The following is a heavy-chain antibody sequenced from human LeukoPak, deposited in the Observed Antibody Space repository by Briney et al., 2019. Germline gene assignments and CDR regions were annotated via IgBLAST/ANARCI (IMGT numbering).Heavy chain of an antibody. CDR1: GGTFSSYA. D-gene: IGHD3-10*01. CDR2: IIPIFGTA. CDR3: ATIGGSGSYYILDY. J-gene: IGHJ4*02. V-gene: IGHV1-69*13. Sequence: SVKVSCKASGGTFSSYAISWVRQAPGQGLEWMGGIIPIFGTANYAQKFQGRVTITADESTSTAYMELSSLRSEDTAVYSCATIGGSGSYYILDYWGQGTLVTVSS.